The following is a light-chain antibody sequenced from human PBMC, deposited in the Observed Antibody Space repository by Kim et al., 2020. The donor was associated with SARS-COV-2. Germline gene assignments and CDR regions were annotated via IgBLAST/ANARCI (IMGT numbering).Light chain of an antibody. CDR2: DVH. Sequence: QSALTQPRSVSGSAGQSVTISCTGTSGDIGSYVYVSWYQQHPGKAPKVVMYDVHMRPAWVPDRFSGSRSGNTASLTISGLQAEDEADYYCCAYAGRNSPVRFGGGTQLTVL. CDR3: CAYAGRNSPVR. J-gene: IGLJ2*01. CDR1: SGDIGSYVY. V-gene: IGLV2-11*01.